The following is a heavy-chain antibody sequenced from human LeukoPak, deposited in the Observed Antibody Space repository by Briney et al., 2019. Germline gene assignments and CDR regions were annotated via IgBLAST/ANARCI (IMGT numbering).Heavy chain of an antibody. CDR3: ARGIGGRAFDY. Sequence: SETLSLTCTVSGGSISSYFWSWIRQPAGEGLEWIGRIYTSGGTNYNPSLKSRVTMSVDTPKKQFSLKLTSVTAADTAVYYCARGIGGRAFDYWGQGTLVTVSS. CDR2: IYTSGGT. V-gene: IGHV4-4*07. CDR1: GGSISSYF. D-gene: IGHD6-6*01. J-gene: IGHJ4*02.